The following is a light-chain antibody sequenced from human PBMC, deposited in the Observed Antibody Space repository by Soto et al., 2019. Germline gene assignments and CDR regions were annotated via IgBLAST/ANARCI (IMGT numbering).Light chain of an antibody. V-gene: IGLV1-51*01. CDR2: DNN. Sequence: QSVLTQPPSVSAAPGQKVTISCSGSSSNIGNNYVSWYQQLPRTAPKLLIYDNNKRPSGIPDRFSGSKSGTSATLGITGLQTGHEADYYCGTWDSSLSAVFGTGTKLTVL. J-gene: IGLJ1*01. CDR1: SSNIGNNY. CDR3: GTWDSSLSAV.